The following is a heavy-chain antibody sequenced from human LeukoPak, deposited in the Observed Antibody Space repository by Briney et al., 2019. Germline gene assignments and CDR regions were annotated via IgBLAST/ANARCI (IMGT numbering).Heavy chain of an antibody. CDR3: ARDLIPPWGYYYDSSRFDP. J-gene: IGHJ5*02. V-gene: IGHV6-1*01. Sequence: SQTLSLTCAISGDSVSSNSAAWNWIRQSPSRGLEWLGRTYYRSKWYNDYAVSVKSRITINPDTSKNQFSLQLNSVTPEDTAVYYCARDLIPPWGYYYDSSRFDPWGQGTLVTASS. D-gene: IGHD3-22*01. CDR2: TYYRSKWYN. CDR1: GDSVSSNSAA.